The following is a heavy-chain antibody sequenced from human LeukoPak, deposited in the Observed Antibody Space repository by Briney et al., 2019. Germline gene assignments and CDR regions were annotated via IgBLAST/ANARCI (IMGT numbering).Heavy chain of an antibody. D-gene: IGHD4-23*01. J-gene: IGHJ3*02. V-gene: IGHV3-21*01. Sequence: GGSLRLSCAASGVTFSGYSMNWVRQAPGKGLEWVSAITATSLHIYCADPVKGRFTISRDNAKNSLYLQMNSLRVEDTALYYCARVRSVGGNPHAFNIWGQGTMVTVSS. CDR3: ARVRSVGGNPHAFNI. CDR2: ITATSLHI. CDR1: GVTFSGYS.